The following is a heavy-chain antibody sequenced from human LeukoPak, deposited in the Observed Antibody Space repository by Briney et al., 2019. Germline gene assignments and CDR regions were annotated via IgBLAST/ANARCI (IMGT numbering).Heavy chain of an antibody. CDR2: INSDGSST. V-gene: IGHV3-74*01. CDR3: ARVPPRKYCSGGSCYFDY. J-gene: IGHJ4*02. CDR1: GFTFSSYW. D-gene: IGHD2-15*01. Sequence: QPGGSLRLSCAASGFTFSSYWMHWVRQAPGKGLVWVSRINSDGSSTSYADSVKGRFTISRDNAKNTLYLQMNSLRAEDTAVHYCARVPPRKYCSGGSCYFDYWGQGTLVTVSS.